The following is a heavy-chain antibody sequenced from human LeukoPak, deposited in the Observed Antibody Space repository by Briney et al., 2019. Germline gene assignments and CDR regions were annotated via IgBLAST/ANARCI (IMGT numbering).Heavy chain of an antibody. Sequence: PSETLSLTCTVSGGSISSYYWSWIRQPAGKGLEWIGRIYTSGSTNYTPSLKSRVTMSVDTSKNQFYLKLSSVTAADTAVYYCARVSGSWGSDAFDIWGKGTMVIVSS. J-gene: IGHJ3*02. D-gene: IGHD7-27*01. CDR3: ARVSGSWGSDAFDI. CDR2: IYTSGST. V-gene: IGHV4-4*07. CDR1: GGSISSYY.